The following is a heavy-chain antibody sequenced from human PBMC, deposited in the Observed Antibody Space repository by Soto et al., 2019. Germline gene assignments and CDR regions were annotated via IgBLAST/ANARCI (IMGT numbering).Heavy chain of an antibody. CDR1: GCSLTSGTYS. CDR2: IFPSGTT. CDR3: ARGREFDY. V-gene: IGHV4-30-2*01. J-gene: IGHJ4*02. Sequence: TLSPTFAVSGCSLTSGTYSWNWIRQPPGKGLEWIGYIFPSGTTYYNPSLKSRVSISIDVSKNQFSLNLRSLTAADTAVYYCARGREFDYWGQGNLVTVSS.